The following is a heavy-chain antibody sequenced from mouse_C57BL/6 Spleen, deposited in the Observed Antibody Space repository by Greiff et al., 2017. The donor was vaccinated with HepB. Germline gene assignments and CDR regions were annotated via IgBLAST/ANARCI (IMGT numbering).Heavy chain of an antibody. CDR1: GYTFTSYG. Sequence: QVQLQQSGAELARPGASVKLSCKASGYTFTSYGISWVKQRTGQGLEWIGEIYPRSGNTYYNEKFKGKATLTADKSSSTAYMELRSLTSEDSAVYFCARYYSNYDYYYAMGYWGQGTSVTVSS. J-gene: IGHJ4*01. D-gene: IGHD2-5*01. CDR3: ARYYSNYDYYYAMGY. V-gene: IGHV1-81*01. CDR2: IYPRSGNT.